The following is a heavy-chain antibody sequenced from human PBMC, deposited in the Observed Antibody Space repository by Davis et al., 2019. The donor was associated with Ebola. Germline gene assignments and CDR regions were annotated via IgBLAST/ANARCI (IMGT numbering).Heavy chain of an antibody. CDR1: GFTFSDYY. D-gene: IGHD6-13*01. CDR2: ISGSGI. V-gene: IGHV3-11*01. J-gene: IGHJ4*02. CDR3: ARDGRHSSRYYDY. Sequence: GGSLRLSCAASGFTFSDYYMTWIRQAPGKGLEWVSYISGSGINYADSAKGRFTISRDNAKNSLYLQMNSLRADDTAVYYCARDGRHSSRYYDYWGQGTLVTVSS.